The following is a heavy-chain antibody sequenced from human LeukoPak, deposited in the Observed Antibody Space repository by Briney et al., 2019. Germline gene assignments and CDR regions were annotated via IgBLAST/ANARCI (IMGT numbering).Heavy chain of an antibody. CDR1: GFTFSSYG. D-gene: IGHD3-22*01. J-gene: IGHJ4*02. V-gene: IGHV3-30*02. CDR3: AKRDAYDSSGFSPLFDH. CDR2: IRYDGSNK. Sequence: SGGSLRLSCAASGFTFSSYGMHWVRQAPGKGLEWVAFIRYDGSNKYYADSVKGRFTISRDNSKNTLYLQMNSLTAEDTAVYYCAKRDAYDSSGFSPLFDHWGQGTLVTVSS.